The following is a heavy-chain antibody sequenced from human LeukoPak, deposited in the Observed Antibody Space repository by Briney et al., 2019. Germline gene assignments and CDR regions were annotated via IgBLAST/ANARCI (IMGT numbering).Heavy chain of an antibody. Sequence: ASVKASCKASGYTFTGHYMNWVRLAPGQGLEWMGWINPTGGTTYAQKFRDRVTMTRDTSINTAYMELSGLRSDDTAVYYCARDLGWSSSHWGQGTLVTVSS. V-gene: IGHV1-2*02. CDR2: INPTGGT. D-gene: IGHD6-6*01. CDR1: GYTFTGHY. J-gene: IGHJ4*02. CDR3: ARDLGWSSSH.